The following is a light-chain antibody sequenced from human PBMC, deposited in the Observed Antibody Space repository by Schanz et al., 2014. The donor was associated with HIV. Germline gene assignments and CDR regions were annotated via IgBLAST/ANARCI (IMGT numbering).Light chain of an antibody. CDR3: ASYAGSNNLV. J-gene: IGLJ2*01. CDR2: EVS. Sequence: QSALTQPASVSGSPGQSISISCTGTSGDVGSYNYVSWYQQHPGKAPKLMIYEVSKRPSGVPDRFSGSKSGNTASLTVSGLQAEDEAYYYCASYAGSNNLVFGGGTKLTVL. CDR1: SGDVGSYNY. V-gene: IGLV2-8*01.